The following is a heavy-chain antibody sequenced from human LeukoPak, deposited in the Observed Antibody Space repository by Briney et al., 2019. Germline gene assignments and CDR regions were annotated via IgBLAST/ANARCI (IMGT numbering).Heavy chain of an antibody. J-gene: IGHJ4*02. D-gene: IGHD3-16*01. CDR3: ARGSFTPDGSILIIFDY. Sequence: SETLSLTCTVSGGSISSYYWSWIRQPPGKGLEWIGYIYYSGSTNYNPSLKSRVTISVDTSKNQFSLKLSSVTAADTAVYYCARGSFTPDGSILIIFDYWGQGTLVTVSS. CDR1: GGSISSYY. CDR2: IYYSGST. V-gene: IGHV4-59*01.